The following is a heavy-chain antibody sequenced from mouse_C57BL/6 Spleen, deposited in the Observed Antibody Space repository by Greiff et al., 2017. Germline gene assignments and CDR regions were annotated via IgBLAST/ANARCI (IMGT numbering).Heavy chain of an antibody. J-gene: IGHJ4*01. Sequence: QVQLKQSGPELVKPGASVKISCKASGYSFTSYYIHWVKQRPGQGLEWIGWIYPGSGNTKYNEKFKGKATLTADTSSSTAYMQLSSLTSEDSAVYYCARSPLYYGYDGGYAMDYWGQGTSVTVSS. CDR2: IYPGSGNT. CDR1: GYSFTSYY. D-gene: IGHD2-2*01. V-gene: IGHV1-66*01. CDR3: ARSPLYYGYDGGYAMDY.